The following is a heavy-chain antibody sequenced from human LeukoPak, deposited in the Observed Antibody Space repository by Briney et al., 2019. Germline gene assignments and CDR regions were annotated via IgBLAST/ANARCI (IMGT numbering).Heavy chain of an antibody. CDR1: GFTFRNLA. Sequence: GGSLRLSCAASGFTFRNLAMNWVCQAPGKGLEWVSTISDNGRSTHYADSVKGRFTISRDNSKNTLDLQMNSLKDEDTAIYYCARDSLPMAVTGPFDHWGQGALVTVSS. V-gene: IGHV3-23*01. D-gene: IGHD6-19*01. CDR2: ISDNGRST. J-gene: IGHJ4*02. CDR3: ARDSLPMAVTGPFDH.